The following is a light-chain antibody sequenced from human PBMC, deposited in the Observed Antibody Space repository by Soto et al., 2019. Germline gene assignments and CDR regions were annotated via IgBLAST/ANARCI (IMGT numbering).Light chain of an antibody. V-gene: IGKV3D-20*01. CDR2: DAS. Sequence: EIVLTQSPATLTLSPGERATLSCGASQRVSSSYLAWYQQKPGLAPRLLIYDASSRATGIPHRFSGSGSGTDFTLTSSRLEPEDFAVYYCQQYGSSPYTFGQGNKLEIK. CDR1: QRVSSSY. CDR3: QQYGSSPYT. J-gene: IGKJ2*01.